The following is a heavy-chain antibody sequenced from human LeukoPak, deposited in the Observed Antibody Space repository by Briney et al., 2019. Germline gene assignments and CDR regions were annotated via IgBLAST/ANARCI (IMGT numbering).Heavy chain of an antibody. CDR3: ARGEIPATAIIDY. V-gene: IGHV4-34*01. CDR2: INHSGST. Sequence: PSETLSLTCAVYGGSFSGYYWSWIRQPPGKGLEWIGEINHSGSTNYNPSLKSRVTISVDTSKNQFSLKLSSVTAADTAVYYCARGEIPATAIIDYWGQGTLVTVSS. CDR1: GGSFSGYY. J-gene: IGHJ4*02. D-gene: IGHD2-21*02.